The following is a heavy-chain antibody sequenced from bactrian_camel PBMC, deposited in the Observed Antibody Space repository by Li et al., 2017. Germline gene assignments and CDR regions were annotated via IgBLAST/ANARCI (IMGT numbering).Heavy chain of an antibody. CDR2: IDGDGRI. J-gene: IGHJ7*01. Sequence: VQLVESGGGSVQAGGSLRLSCAVSGHSDCMGWFRQAPGKEREEVAGIDGDGRINYADPVKGRFTTSRDNAKNTLYLQINSLKTEDTALYYCATTLCSVIECYGMDYWGKGTQVTVS. D-gene: IGHD3*01. V-gene: IGHV3S55*01. CDR1: GHSDC.